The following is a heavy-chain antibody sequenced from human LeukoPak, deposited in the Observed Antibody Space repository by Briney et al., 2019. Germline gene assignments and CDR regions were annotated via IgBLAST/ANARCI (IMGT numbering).Heavy chain of an antibody. CDR1: GFTFTTYD. CDR2: LWDGGSKQ. D-gene: IGHD6-19*01. Sequence: AGGSLRLSCAASGFTFTTYDIHWVRQAPGKGLEWVAFLWDGGSKQYHADSVKGRFTISRDNSKNTLYLQMNSLRAEDTAVYYCARLYSSGWETLGYWGQGTLVTVSS. CDR3: ARLYSSGWETLGY. V-gene: IGHV3-33*01. J-gene: IGHJ4*02.